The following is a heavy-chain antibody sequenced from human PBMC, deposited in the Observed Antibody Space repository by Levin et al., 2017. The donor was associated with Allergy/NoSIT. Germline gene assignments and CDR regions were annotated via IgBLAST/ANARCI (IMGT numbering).Heavy chain of an antibody. CDR2: IVGNGGTT. CDR3: AKDTKPDGLYNLDY. D-gene: IGHD5-24*01. V-gene: IGHV3-23*01. J-gene: IGHJ4*02. CDR1: GFTFSTYA. Sequence: ASVKVSCAASGFTFSTYAMNWVRQAPGKGLEWVSVIVGNGGTTYYADSVKGRFTISRDNSKNTLYLQMNNLRAEDTAIYYCAKDTKPDGLYNLDYWGQGTLVTVSS.